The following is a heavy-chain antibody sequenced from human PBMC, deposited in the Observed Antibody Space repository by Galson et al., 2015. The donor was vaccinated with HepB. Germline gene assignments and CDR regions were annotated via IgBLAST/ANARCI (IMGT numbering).Heavy chain of an antibody. CDR2: INPTGDSP. J-gene: IGHJ4*02. CDR3: ARGGERGSGAPFFDY. V-gene: IGHV1-46*01. D-gene: IGHD2-15*01. Sequence: SVKVSCKASAYIFTNYYIHWVRQAPGQGLEWMAMINPTGDSPTYAQKFQGRVIMTRDTSANTVYMDLSSLKSDDTAVYYCARGGERGSGAPFFDYWGQGTQVTVSS. CDR1: AYIFTNYY.